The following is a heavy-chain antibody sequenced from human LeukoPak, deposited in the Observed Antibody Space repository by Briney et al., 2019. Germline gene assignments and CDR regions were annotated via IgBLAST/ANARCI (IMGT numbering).Heavy chain of an antibody. J-gene: IGHJ4*02. V-gene: IGHV4-34*01. CDR3: ARHTVTTSTFDY. CDR1: GGSFSGYY. D-gene: IGHD4-17*01. CDR2: INHSGST. Sequence: SETLSLTCAVYGGSFSGYYWSWIRQPPEKGLEWIGEINHSGSTNYNPSLKSRVTISVDTSKNQFSLKLSSVTAADTAVYYCARHTVTTSTFDYWGQGTLVTVSS.